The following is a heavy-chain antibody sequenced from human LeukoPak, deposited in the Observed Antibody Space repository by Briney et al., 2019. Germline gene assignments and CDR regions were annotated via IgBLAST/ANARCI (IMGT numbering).Heavy chain of an antibody. V-gene: IGHV3-30*18. J-gene: IGHJ6*02. CDR3: AKDKGWLRFSYYYGMDV. CDR2: ISYDGSNK. Sequence: PGGSLRLSCAASGFTFSSYGMHWVRQAPGKGLEWVAVISYDGSNKCYADSVKGRFTISRDNSKNTLYLQMNSLRAEDTAVYYCAKDKGWLRFSYYYGMDVWGQGTTVTVSS. D-gene: IGHD5-12*01. CDR1: GFTFSSYG.